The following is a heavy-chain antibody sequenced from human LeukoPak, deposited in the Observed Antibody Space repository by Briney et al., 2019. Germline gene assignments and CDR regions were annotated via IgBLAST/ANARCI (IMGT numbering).Heavy chain of an antibody. V-gene: IGHV4-59*01. CDR3: ARKFITTNCSFLTGAFGL. CDR1: GGSNSNYY. D-gene: IGHD2-2*01. J-gene: IGHJ3*01. Sequence: SETLSPTCTVSGGSNSNYYWTWIRQPPRTGLEWIGFISYSGTTNYNPSLKSRVTMTVDTSNNQFSPKLSSVTAADTAVYYCARKFITTNCSFLTGAFGLWGQGTMVTVSS. CDR2: ISYSGTT.